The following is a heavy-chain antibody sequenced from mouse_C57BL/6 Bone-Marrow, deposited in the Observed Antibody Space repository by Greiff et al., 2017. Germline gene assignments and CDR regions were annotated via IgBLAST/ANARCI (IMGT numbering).Heavy chain of an antibody. J-gene: IGHJ1*03. CDR3: ARPYYSNYWYFDV. Sequence: QVQLQQPGAELVKPGASVKMSCKASGYTFTSYWITWVKQRPGQGLEWIGDIYPGSGSTNYNEKFKSKATLTVDTSSSPAYLQLSRLTSEDSAVYYCARPYYSNYWYFDVWGTGTTVTVSS. CDR2: IYPGSGST. V-gene: IGHV1-55*01. CDR1: GYTFTSYW. D-gene: IGHD2-5*01.